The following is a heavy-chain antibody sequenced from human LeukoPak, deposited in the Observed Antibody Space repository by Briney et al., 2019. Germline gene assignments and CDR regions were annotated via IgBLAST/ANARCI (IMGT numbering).Heavy chain of an antibody. V-gene: IGHV4-4*07. J-gene: IGHJ4*02. Sequence: SETLSLTCSVSGGSISTYYWSWIRQSAGKGLEWIGRIYKSGSSNYNPSLKSRVSMSVDSSKNHFSLNLTSVTAEDTAVYYCARLGQLLFLGGDYWGQGTLVTISS. CDR1: GGSISTYY. CDR3: ARLGQLLFLGGDY. D-gene: IGHD2-2*01. CDR2: IYKSGSS.